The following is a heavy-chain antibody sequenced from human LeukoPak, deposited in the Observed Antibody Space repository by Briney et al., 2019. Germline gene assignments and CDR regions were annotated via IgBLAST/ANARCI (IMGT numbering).Heavy chain of an antibody. CDR1: GGTFSSYA. J-gene: IGHJ4*02. V-gene: IGHV1-69*05. CDR3: ATDPELDY. Sequence: RASVKVSCKASGGTFSSYAISWVRQAPGQGLEWMGGIIPIFGTANYAQKFQGRVTITTDESTSTAYMELSSLRSGDTAVYYCATDPELDYWGQGTLVTVSS. CDR2: IIPIFGTA.